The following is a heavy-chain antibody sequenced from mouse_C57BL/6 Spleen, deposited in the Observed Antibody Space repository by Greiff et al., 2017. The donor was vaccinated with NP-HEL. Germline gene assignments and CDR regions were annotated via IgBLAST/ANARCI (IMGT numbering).Heavy chain of an antibody. CDR2: ISSGSSTI. CDR1: GFTFSDYG. CDR3: ATFTTVVATYAMDY. Sequence: EVQRVESGGGLVKPGGSPKLSCAASGFTFSDYGMHWVRQAPEKGLEWVAYISSGSSTIYYADTVKGRFTISRDNAKNTLFLQMTSLRSEDTAMYYCATFTTVVATYAMDYCGQGTSFTVSS. D-gene: IGHD1-1*01. J-gene: IGHJ4*01. V-gene: IGHV5-17*01.